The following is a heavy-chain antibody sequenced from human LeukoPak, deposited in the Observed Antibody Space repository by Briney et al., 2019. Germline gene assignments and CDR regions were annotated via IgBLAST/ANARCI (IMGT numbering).Heavy chain of an antibody. D-gene: IGHD2-8*01. CDR2: MNLDGSEK. CDR3: ARDATYCTNGVCYTRFDY. J-gene: IGHJ4*02. Sequence: GGSLLLSCTASGFTFTSHWMSWGLRAPGEGLVWVARMNLDGSEKYYVDTVKGRFTISRENAKTSLYLEKNSLRAEDTAVYYCARDATYCTNGVCYTRFDYWGQGTLVTVSS. CDR1: GFTFTSHW. V-gene: IGHV3-7*01.